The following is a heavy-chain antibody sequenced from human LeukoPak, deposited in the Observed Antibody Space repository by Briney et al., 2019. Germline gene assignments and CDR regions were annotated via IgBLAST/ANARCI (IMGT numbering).Heavy chain of an antibody. D-gene: IGHD2-2*01. Sequence: SETLSLTCAVSGYSISSGYYWGWIQQPPGKGLEWIGSIYHSGSTYYKPSLKSRVTISVDTSKNQFSLKLSSVTAEDTAVYYCARVDQLLSYYMDVWGKGTTVTVSS. CDR1: GYSISSGYY. V-gene: IGHV4-38-2*01. CDR2: IYHSGST. CDR3: ARVDQLLSYYMDV. J-gene: IGHJ6*03.